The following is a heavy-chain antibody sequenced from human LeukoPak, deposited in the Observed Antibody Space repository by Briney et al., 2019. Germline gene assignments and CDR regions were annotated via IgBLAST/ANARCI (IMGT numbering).Heavy chain of an antibody. Sequence: GGSLSLSCAASGFTFSSYWMHWVRQAPGKGLVWVSRINSDGSSTSYADSVKGRFTISRDNAKNTLYLQMNSLRAEDTAVYYCARESYYGPDDYYYYGMDVWGQGTTVTVSS. V-gene: IGHV3-74*01. J-gene: IGHJ6*02. CDR2: INSDGSST. D-gene: IGHD3-10*01. CDR3: ARESYYGPDDYYYYGMDV. CDR1: GFTFSSYW.